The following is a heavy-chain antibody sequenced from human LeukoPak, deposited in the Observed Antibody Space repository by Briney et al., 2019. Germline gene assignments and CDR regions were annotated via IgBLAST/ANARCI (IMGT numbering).Heavy chain of an antibody. V-gene: IGHV3-30*02. CDR1: RFTFSDFG. Sequence: GGSLRLSCAGSRFTFSDFGMHWVRQAPGKGLEWVAVIWHDGTKRHYAESVKGRFAISRDDSRNTLYLQMNSLRAEDTAVYYCAKGRLYSSSWYGGDAFDIWGQGTMVTVSS. D-gene: IGHD6-13*01. J-gene: IGHJ3*02. CDR2: IWHDGTKR. CDR3: AKGRLYSSSWYGGDAFDI.